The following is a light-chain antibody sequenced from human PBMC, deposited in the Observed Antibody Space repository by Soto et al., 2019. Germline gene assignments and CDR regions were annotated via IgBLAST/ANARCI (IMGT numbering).Light chain of an antibody. V-gene: IGKV3D-15*01. CDR2: GAS. Sequence: DILMTQSPATLSVSPGASATLPCSASQRVSSNLASCQQRPGQAPRLLIYGASTRAAGIPARFSGSGSGTEFTLTISSLQPEDVVVYYCQQYDNWPPTFGQGTKLEIK. J-gene: IGKJ5*01. CDR3: QQYDNWPPT. CDR1: QRVSSN.